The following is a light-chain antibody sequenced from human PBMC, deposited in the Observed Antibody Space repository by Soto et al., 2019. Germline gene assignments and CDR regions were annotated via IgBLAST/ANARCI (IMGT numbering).Light chain of an antibody. V-gene: IGKV1-5*01. J-gene: IGKJ1*01. CDR2: DAS. CDR3: QQYNSYPWT. CDR1: QSISNW. Sequence: DIQMTQSPSTLSASVGDRVTITSLASQSISNWLAWYQQKPGKAPKLLIYDASSLESGVPSRFSGSGSGTEFTLTITSLQPDDFATYYCQQYNSYPWTFGQGTKVDIK.